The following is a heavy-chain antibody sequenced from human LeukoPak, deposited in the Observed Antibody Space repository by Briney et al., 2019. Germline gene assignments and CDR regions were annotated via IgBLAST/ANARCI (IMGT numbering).Heavy chain of an antibody. CDR3: ATQGLWFGEFGWFDP. V-gene: IGHV3-15*01. J-gene: IGHJ5*02. D-gene: IGHD3-10*01. Sequence: TGGSLRLSCAASGFPFTNAWMTWVRQAPGKGLEWVARIKSETDGGTEEYAAPVKGRFTISRDDSKTTLYLEMNSLKTEDTALYYCATQGLWFGEFGWFDPWGQGTLVIVSS. CDR2: IKSETDGGTE. CDR1: GFPFTNAW.